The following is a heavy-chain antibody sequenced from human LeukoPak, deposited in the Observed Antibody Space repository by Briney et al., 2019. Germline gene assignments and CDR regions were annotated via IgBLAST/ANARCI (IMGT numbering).Heavy chain of an antibody. CDR3: GRCRSVVVVAATHHYYYGMDV. D-gene: IGHD2-15*01. J-gene: IGHJ6*02. CDR1: GGSFSGYY. CDR2: INHNGST. V-gene: IGHV4-34*01. Sequence: SETLCLTCAVYGGSFSGYYWSWIRQPPGKGLEWIGEINHNGSTKYNPALKRRVTLSVDTSKNQFSLELGSVTAAGPCDYYFGRCRSVVVVAATHHYYYGMDVWGQGTTVTVSS.